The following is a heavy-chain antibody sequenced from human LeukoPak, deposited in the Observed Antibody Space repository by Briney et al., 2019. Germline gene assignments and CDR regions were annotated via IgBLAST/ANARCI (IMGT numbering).Heavy chain of an antibody. Sequence: VASVKVSCKASGYAFTTYDINWVRQASGQGPEWMGWMNPKSGNTGYAQKFQGRLNLTKNTSINTAYMELNNLGSDDAAMYYWVRAAHENRDPVTGLQTGNWFNPWGQGTLVTVSS. J-gene: IGHJ5*02. D-gene: IGHD2-21*02. CDR3: VRAAHENRDPVTGLQTGNWFNP. V-gene: IGHV1-8*02. CDR2: MNPKSGNT. CDR1: GYAFTTYD.